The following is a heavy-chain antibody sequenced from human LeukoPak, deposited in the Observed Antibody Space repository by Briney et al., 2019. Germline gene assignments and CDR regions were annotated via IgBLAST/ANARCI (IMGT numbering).Heavy chain of an antibody. V-gene: IGHV4-34*01. CDR3: ASREEITFGGVIVNGPFDY. Sequence: SETLSLTCAVYGGSFSGYYWSWIRQPPGKGLEWIGGINHSGSTNYNPSLKSRVTISVDTSKNQFSLKLSSVTAADTAVYYCASREEITFGGVIVNGPFDYWGQGTLVTVSS. CDR2: INHSGST. J-gene: IGHJ4*02. D-gene: IGHD3-16*02. CDR1: GGSFSGYY.